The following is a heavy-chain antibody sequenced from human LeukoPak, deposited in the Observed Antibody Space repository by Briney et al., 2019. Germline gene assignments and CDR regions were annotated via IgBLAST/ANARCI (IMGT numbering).Heavy chain of an antibody. V-gene: IGHV3-7*03. J-gene: IGHJ3*02. CDR1: GFTSSSYW. D-gene: IGHD4-17*01. CDR2: IKQDGSEK. CDR3: ARDGNDYGDYGDAFDI. Sequence: GGSLRLSCAASGFTSSSYWMSWVRQAPGKGLEWVANIKQDGSEKYYVDSVKGRFTISRDNAKNSLYLQMNSLRAEDTAVYYCARDGNDYGDYGDAFDIWGQGTMVTVSS.